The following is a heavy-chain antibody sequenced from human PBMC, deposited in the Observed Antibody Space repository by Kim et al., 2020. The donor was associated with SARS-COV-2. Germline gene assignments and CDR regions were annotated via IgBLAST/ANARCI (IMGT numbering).Heavy chain of an antibody. CDR3: ATTASLWFGEFIFDY. V-gene: IGHV1-24*01. CDR1: GYTLTELS. Sequence: ASVKVSCKVSGYTLTELSMHWVRQAPGKGLEWMGGFDPEDGETIYAQKFQGRVTMTEDTSTDTAYMELSSLRSEDTAVYYCATTASLWFGEFIFDYWGQGTLVTVSS. D-gene: IGHD3-10*01. CDR2: FDPEDGET. J-gene: IGHJ4*02.